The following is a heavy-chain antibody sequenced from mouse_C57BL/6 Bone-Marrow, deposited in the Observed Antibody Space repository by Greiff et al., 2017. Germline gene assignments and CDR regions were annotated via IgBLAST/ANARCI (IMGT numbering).Heavy chain of an antibody. Sequence: EVKLQQSGAELVRPGASVKLSCTASGFNIKDDYMHWVKQRPEQGLEWIGWIDPENGDTEYASKFQGKATITADTSSNTAYLQLSSLTSEDTAVYYCTTDFTGSYYAMDYWGQGTSVTVSS. CDR2: IDPENGDT. V-gene: IGHV14-4*01. J-gene: IGHJ4*01. CDR3: TTDFTGSYYAMDY. CDR1: GFNIKDDY.